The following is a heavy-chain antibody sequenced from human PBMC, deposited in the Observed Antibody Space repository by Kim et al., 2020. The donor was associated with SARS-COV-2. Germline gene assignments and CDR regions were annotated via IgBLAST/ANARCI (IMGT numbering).Heavy chain of an antibody. V-gene: IGHV1-2*01. CDR1: GYTFAAYD. CDR3: ARQFLTGDAFDF. J-gene: IGHJ3*01. CDR2: IDPKNGDT. Sequence: ASVKVSCKTSGYTFAAYDLHWVRQAPGQGLEWMGRIDPKNGDTDYAEQFQGRVTITRDTSINTAYMELSSLTSDDTVVYYCARQFLTGDAFDFWGQGTLVTVSS. D-gene: IGHD3-9*01.